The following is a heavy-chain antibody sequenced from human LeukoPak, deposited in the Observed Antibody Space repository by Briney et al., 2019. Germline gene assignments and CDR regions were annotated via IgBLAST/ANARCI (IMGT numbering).Heavy chain of an antibody. D-gene: IGHD2-15*01. Sequence: GGSLTLSCVASGFTFSSYGMSWVRQAPGKGLELVSTSGGSGASTYYADSVKGRFTISRDNSKNTLYLQITSLRAEDTAVYSCARVLRYCSGGNCYSGGLGYMDVWGKGTTVTISS. CDR3: ARVLRYCSGGNCYSGGLGYMDV. J-gene: IGHJ6*03. CDR2: SGGSGAST. CDR1: GFTFSSYG. V-gene: IGHV3-23*01.